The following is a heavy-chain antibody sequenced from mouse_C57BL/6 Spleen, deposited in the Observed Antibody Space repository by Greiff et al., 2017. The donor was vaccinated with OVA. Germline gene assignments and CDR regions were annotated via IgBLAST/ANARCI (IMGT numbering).Heavy chain of an antibody. J-gene: IGHJ2*01. CDR3: AREGTGFDY. D-gene: IGHD4-1*01. CDR2: ISYDGSN. CDR1: GYSITSGYY. Sequence: EVQLQQSGPGLVKPSQSLSLTCSVTGYSITSGYYWNWIRQFQGNKLEWMGYISYDGSNNYNPSLKNRISITRDTSKNQFFLKLNSVTTEDTATYYCAREGTGFDYWGQGTTLTVSS. V-gene: IGHV3-6*01.